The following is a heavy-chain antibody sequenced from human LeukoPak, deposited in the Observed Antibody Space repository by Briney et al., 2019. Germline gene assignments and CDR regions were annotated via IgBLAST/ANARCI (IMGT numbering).Heavy chain of an antibody. V-gene: IGHV4-59*05. CDR2: IYYSGST. CDR1: GFTFSSYSMN. Sequence: GSLRLSCAASGFTFSSYSMNWVRQAPGKGLEWIGSIYYSGSTYYNPSLKSRVTISVDTSKNQFSLKLSSVTAADTAVYYCSGWYSDYNWFDPWGQGTLVTVSS. D-gene: IGHD6-19*01. J-gene: IGHJ5*02. CDR3: SGWYSDYNWFDP.